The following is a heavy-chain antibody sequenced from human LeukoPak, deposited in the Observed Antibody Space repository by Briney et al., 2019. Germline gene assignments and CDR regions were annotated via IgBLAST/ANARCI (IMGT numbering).Heavy chain of an antibody. D-gene: IGHD2-2*01. CDR2: IKQDGSEK. J-gene: IGHJ6*02. CDR1: GFTFSSYW. Sequence: GGSLRLSCAASGFTFSSYWMSWVRQAPGKGLEWVANIKQDGSEKYYVDSVKGRFTISRDNANNSLYLQMNSLRAEDTAVYYCARRGFSGYAANYYYYYGMDVWGQGTTVTVSS. CDR3: ARRGFSGYAANYYYYYGMDV. V-gene: IGHV3-7*01.